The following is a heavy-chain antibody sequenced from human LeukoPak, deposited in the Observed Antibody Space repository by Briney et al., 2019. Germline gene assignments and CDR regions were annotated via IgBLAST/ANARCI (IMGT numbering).Heavy chain of an antibody. CDR3: ATEDSGRFH. Sequence: PGGSLRLSCAASGFPFRSYTMNWVRQAPGKGLEWLSYISSSSSPIYYADSVTGRFTISRDNAKNSLYLQMNSLRDEDTAVYYCATEDSGRFHWGQGTLVTVSS. CDR1: GFPFRSYT. J-gene: IGHJ4*02. CDR2: ISSSSSPI. D-gene: IGHD6-19*01. V-gene: IGHV3-48*02.